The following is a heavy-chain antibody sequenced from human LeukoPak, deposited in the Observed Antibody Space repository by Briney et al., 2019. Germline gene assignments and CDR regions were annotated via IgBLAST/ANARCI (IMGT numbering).Heavy chain of an antibody. V-gene: IGHV3-64*01. Sequence: GGSLRLSCAASGFTFSSYAMHWVRQAPGKGLEYVSAISSNGGSTYYANSVKGRFTISRDNSKNTLYLQMGSLRAEDTAVYYCARSYSSGWAPDYWGQGTLVTVSS. J-gene: IGHJ4*02. CDR2: ISSNGGST. CDR1: GFTFSSYA. D-gene: IGHD6-19*01. CDR3: ARSYSSGWAPDY.